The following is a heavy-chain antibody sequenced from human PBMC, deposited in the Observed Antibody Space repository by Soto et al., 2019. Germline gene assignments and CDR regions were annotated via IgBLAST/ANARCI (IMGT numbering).Heavy chain of an antibody. Sequence: EVQLVESGGGLVQPGGSLRLSCAASGFTFSSYWMHWVRQAPGKGLVWVSRINSDGSSTSYADSVKGRFTISRDNAKNTLYLPMNSLRAEDTAVYYCVRTSLVVAAATGEDYWGQGALVTFSS. CDR1: GFTFSSYW. J-gene: IGHJ4*02. V-gene: IGHV3-74*01. D-gene: IGHD2-15*01. CDR3: VRTSLVVAAATGEDY. CDR2: INSDGSST.